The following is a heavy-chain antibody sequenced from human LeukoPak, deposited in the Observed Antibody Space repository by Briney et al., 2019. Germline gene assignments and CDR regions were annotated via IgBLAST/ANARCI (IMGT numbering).Heavy chain of an antibody. J-gene: IGHJ4*02. CDR2: ISYDGSNK. CDR3: AKKSQPGVDMATIHFDH. Sequence: GGSLRLSCSASGFTFSSYGMNWVRQAPGKGLEWVAVISYDGSNKYYADSVKGRFTISRDSSKNTVYLQMNSLRAEDTAVYYCAKKSQPGVDMATIHFDHGGQGTLVTVSS. V-gene: IGHV3-30*18. CDR1: GFTFSSYG. D-gene: IGHD5-24*01.